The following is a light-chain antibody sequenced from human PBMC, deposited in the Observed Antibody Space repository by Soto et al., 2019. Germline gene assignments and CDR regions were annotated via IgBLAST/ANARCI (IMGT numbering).Light chain of an antibody. V-gene: IGKV4-1*01. CDR3: QQYYRPWT. Sequence: DIVMTQSPDSLAVSLGERATINCKSSQSVLYSSNNKNYLAWYQQKPGQPPKLLIYWASTRESGVPDRFSGSGSGTDVTLTISSLQAEDVAVYYCQQYYRPWTVGEGTKVEIK. CDR1: QSVLYSSNNKNY. CDR2: WAS. J-gene: IGKJ1*01.